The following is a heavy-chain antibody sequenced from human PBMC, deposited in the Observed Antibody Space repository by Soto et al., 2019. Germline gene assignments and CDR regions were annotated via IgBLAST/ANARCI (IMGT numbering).Heavy chain of an antibody. J-gene: IGHJ4*02. Sequence: QVQLVESGGGVVQPGRSLRLSCAASGFTFSSYGMHWVRQATGKGLEWVAVIWYDGSNKYYADSVKGRFTISRDNSKNTLYLQMNSLSAEDTAVYYSATDRHSSGWYDFDYWGQGFLVTVSS. CDR3: ATDRHSSGWYDFDY. CDR2: IWYDGSNK. D-gene: IGHD6-19*01. V-gene: IGHV3-33*01. CDR1: GFTFSSYG.